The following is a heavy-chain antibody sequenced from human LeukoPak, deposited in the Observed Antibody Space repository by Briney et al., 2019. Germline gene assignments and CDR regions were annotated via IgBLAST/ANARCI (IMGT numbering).Heavy chain of an antibody. D-gene: IGHD3-3*01. Sequence: PGGSLRLSCAASGFTFSDYYMSWIRQAPGKGLEWVSGISGGGGNTYYADSVKGRFIISRDNSKNTVYMQMNSLRVEDTAVYYCAKEHDFWSGYDGYDIWGQGTMVTVSS. CDR1: GFTFSDYY. J-gene: IGHJ3*02. CDR3: AKEHDFWSGYDGYDI. V-gene: IGHV3-23*01. CDR2: ISGGGGNT.